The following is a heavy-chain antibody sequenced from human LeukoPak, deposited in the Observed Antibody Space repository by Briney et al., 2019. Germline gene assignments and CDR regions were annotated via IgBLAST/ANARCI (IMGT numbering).Heavy chain of an antibody. V-gene: IGHV3-21*01. D-gene: IGHD6-13*01. CDR2: ISSSSSYI. J-gene: IGHJ4*02. CDR1: GFTFSSYS. Sequence: GESLKISCAASGFTFSSYSMNWVRQAPGKGLEWVSSISSSSSYIYYADSVKGRFTISRDNAKNSLYLQMNSLRAEDTAVYYCARDLPGIAAAGLFDYWGQGTLVTVSS. CDR3: ARDLPGIAAAGLFDY.